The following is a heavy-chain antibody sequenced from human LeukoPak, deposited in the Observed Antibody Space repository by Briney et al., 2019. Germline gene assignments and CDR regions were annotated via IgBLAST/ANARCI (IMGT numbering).Heavy chain of an antibody. CDR3: ARAPTPYFTYYMDV. Sequence: GGSLRLYCAASGFSFSCFGMNWVRQAPGKGLEWISYIGSSGSAGGNIYYAVSVKGRFTVSRDNAKDSLFLQMNSLQDADTAVYYCARAPTPYFTYYMDVWGKGTTVTVSS. J-gene: IGHJ6*03. CDR2: IGSSGSAGGNI. V-gene: IGHV3-48*02. D-gene: IGHD2-21*01. CDR1: GFSFSCFG.